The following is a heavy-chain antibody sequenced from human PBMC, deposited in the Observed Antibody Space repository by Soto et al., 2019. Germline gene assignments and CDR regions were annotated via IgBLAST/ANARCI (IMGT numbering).Heavy chain of an antibody. Sequence: LRPSCAASGFTFSRYGMNWLRQAPGKGLEWVASISSSTSYVYYADSVKGRFSTSRDNAKNILYLEMYALRTEDTAVYYCARDPSEGRVGNWFESWGQGTLVTVSS. V-gene: IGHV3-21*06. CDR1: GFTFSRYG. J-gene: IGHJ5*01. D-gene: IGHD2-2*01. CDR2: ISSSTSYV. CDR3: ARDPSEGRVGNWFES.